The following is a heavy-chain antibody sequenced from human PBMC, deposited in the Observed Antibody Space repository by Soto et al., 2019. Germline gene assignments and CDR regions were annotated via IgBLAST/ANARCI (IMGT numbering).Heavy chain of an antibody. J-gene: IGHJ4*02. V-gene: IGHV4-30-4*01. Sequence: PSETLSLTCTVSGGSISSGDYYWSWIRQPPGKGLEWIGYIYYSGSTYYNPSLKSRVTISVDTSKNQFSLKLSSVTAADTAVYYCARKGYSYGRLRYFDYWGKGTLVTVS. CDR3: ARKGYSYGRLRYFDY. CDR1: GGSISSGDYY. D-gene: IGHD5-18*01. CDR2: IYYSGST.